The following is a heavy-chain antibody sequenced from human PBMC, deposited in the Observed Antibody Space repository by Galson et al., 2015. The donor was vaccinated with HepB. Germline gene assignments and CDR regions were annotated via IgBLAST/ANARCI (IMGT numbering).Heavy chain of an antibody. Sequence: SLRLSCAVSGITFSNYAMHWVRQAPGKGLEWVAVIWYDGSTKYYADSVKGRFTISRDNSKNTLFLQMNSLRAEDTAVYYCARSLETVTVVFDSWGQGTLVAVSS. CDR2: IWYDGSTK. CDR1: GITFSNYA. D-gene: IGHD4-11*01. J-gene: IGHJ4*02. CDR3: ARSLETVTVVFDS. V-gene: IGHV3-33*01.